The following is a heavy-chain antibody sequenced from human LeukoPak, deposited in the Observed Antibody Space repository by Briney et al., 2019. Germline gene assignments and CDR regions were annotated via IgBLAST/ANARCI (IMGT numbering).Heavy chain of an antibody. J-gene: IGHJ4*02. V-gene: IGHV4-59*01. CDR1: GGSISRDY. CDR2: IYYTGST. D-gene: IGHD6-13*01. Sequence: SGTLSLTCTVSGGSISRDYWSWIRQPPGKGLEWIGYIYYTGSTNYNPSLKSRVTISVDTSKNQFSLKLSSATAADTAVYYCARDRPGGSSLDYWGQGTLVTVSS. CDR3: ARDRPGGSSLDY.